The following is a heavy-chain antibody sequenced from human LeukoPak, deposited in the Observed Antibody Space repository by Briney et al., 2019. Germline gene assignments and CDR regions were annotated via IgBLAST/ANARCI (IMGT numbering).Heavy chain of an antibody. CDR2: INDSGST. CDR1: GYSISSGYY. V-gene: IGHV4-38-2*01. J-gene: IGHJ4*02. CDR3: ARGQYCSTTTCYSARRYFDF. D-gene: IGHD2-2*01. Sequence: PSETLSLTCAVSGYSISSGYYWGWIRQPPGKGLEWIAEINDSGSTNSNSSLRSRVAISLDTSKNQFSLRLTSVTAADTAVYYCARGQYCSTTTCYSARRYFDFWGQGTLVTVSS.